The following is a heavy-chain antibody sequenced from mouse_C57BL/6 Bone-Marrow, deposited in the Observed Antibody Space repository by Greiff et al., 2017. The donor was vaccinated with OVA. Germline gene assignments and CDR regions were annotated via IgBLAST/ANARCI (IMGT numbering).Heavy chain of an antibody. J-gene: IGHJ2*01. D-gene: IGHD1-1*01. CDR2: IDPSDSYT. CDR3: ARGYYGSSWDFDY. V-gene: IGHV1-50*01. Sequence: QVQLQQPGAELVKPGASVKLSCKASGYTFTSYWMQWVKQRPGQGLEWIGEIDPSDSYTNYNQKFKGKATLTVDTSSSTAYMQLSSLTSEDSAVYYCARGYYGSSWDFDYWGQGTTLTVSS. CDR1: GYTFTSYW.